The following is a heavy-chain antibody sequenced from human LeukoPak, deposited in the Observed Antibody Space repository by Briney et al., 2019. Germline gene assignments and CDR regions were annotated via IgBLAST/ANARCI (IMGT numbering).Heavy chain of an antibody. J-gene: IGHJ4*02. CDR2: IKSKTNGETT. V-gene: IGHV3-15*01. Sequence: GGSLRLSCAASGFTFSPAWMSWVRQGPGKGLEWVGRIKSKTNGETTDYATSVKGRFTISRDDSKNTLYLEMNSLKTDDTAVYYCTVHGGGQPYYFDFWGQGDLVTVSS. CDR1: GFTFSPAW. CDR3: TVHGGGQPYYFDF. D-gene: IGHD3-16*01.